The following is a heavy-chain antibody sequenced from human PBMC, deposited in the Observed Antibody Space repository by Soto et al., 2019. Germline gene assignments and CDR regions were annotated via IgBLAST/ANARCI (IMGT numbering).Heavy chain of an antibody. D-gene: IGHD3-22*01. CDR2: IIPIFGTA. V-gene: IGHV1-69*12. Sequence: QVQLVQSGAEVKKPGSSVKVSCKASGGTFSSYAISWVRQAPGQGLEWMGGIIPIFGTANYAQKFQGRVTITADESTGTAYMELSSLRSKDTAVYYCARPGYDSSGSDNWYFDLWGRGTLVTVSS. CDR3: ARPGYDSSGSDNWYFDL. CDR1: GGTFSSYA. J-gene: IGHJ2*01.